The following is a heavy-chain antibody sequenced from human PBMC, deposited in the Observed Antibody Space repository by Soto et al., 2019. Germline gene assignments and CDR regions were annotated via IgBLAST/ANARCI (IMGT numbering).Heavy chain of an antibody. V-gene: IGHV3-43*01. J-gene: IGHJ6*02. Sequence: GGSLRLSCAASGFTFDDYTMHWVRQAPGKGLEWVSLISWDGGSTYYADSVKGRFTISRDNSKNSLYLQMNSLRTEDTALYYCAKDQNYDFWSGPRGMDVWGQGTKVTVAS. CDR3: AKDQNYDFWSGPRGMDV. CDR1: GFTFDDYT. D-gene: IGHD3-3*01. CDR2: ISWDGGST.